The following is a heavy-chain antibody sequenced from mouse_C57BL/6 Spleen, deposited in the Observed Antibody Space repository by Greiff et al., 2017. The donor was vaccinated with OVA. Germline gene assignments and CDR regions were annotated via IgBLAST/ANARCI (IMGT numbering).Heavy chain of an antibody. CDR3: AREDYADAMDY. Sequence: VQLQQPGAELVRPGSSVKLSCKASGYTFTSYWMHWVKQRPIQGLEWIGNIDPSDSETHYNQKFKDKATLTVDKSSSTAYMQLSSLTSEDSAVYYCAREDYADAMDYWGQGTSVTVSS. CDR2: IDPSDSET. CDR1: GYTFTSYW. J-gene: IGHJ4*01. V-gene: IGHV1-52*01. D-gene: IGHD2-4*01.